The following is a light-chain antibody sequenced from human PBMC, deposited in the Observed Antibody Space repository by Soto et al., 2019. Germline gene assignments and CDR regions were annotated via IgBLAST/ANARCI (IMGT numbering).Light chain of an antibody. CDR3: SSDTSANTLV. Sequence: QSALTQPASVSGSPGQSITISCTGTSSDVGGYNYVSWYQHHPGKAPKLIIYEVSNRPSGVSNRFSGSKSGNTASLTISGLQAEDETDYYCSSDTSANTLVFGGGTKLTVL. V-gene: IGLV2-14*01. CDR2: EVS. CDR1: SSDVGGYNY. J-gene: IGLJ2*01.